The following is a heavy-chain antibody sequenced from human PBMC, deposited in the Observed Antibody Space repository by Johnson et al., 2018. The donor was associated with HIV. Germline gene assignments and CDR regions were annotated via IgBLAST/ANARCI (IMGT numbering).Heavy chain of an antibody. CDR2: IRYDGSNK. Sequence: VQLVESGGGLVQPGGSLRLSCAASGFTFSSYAMSWVRQAPGKGLEWVAFIRYDGSNKYYADSVKGRFTISRDNSKNTLYLQMNSLRAEDTAVYYCARWVGVADDAFDIWGQGTMVTVSS. CDR1: GFTFSSYA. D-gene: IGHD6-19*01. J-gene: IGHJ3*02. CDR3: ARWVGVADDAFDI. V-gene: IGHV3-30*02.